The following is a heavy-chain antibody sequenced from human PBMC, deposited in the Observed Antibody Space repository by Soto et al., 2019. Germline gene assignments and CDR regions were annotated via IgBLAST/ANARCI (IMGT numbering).Heavy chain of an antibody. CDR3: AAGLDHNKVGY. D-gene: IGHD2-2*03. Sequence: QVRLQESGPGLVKPSETLSLTCTVSGGSISPSYWKRVRQPPGKRPEWIGCIYYTGNTHYNPSLKSRVTISRDTSKNQFSLELTSVTAADTAMYFCAAGLDHNKVGYWGQGTLVTVSS. J-gene: IGHJ4*02. V-gene: IGHV4-59*01. CDR2: IYYTGNT. CDR1: GGSISPSY.